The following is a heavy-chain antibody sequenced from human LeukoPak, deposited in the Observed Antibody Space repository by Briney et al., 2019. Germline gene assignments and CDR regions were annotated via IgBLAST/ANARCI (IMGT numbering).Heavy chain of an antibody. CDR2: ISGDGGST. V-gene: IGHV3-23*01. D-gene: IGHD6-13*01. CDR3: TLGSLYSSNWYGDY. CDR1: GFSFDTYA. Sequence: GGSLRLSCAASGFSFDTYAMTWVRQAPGKGLEWVSGISGDGGSTYYAVSVKGRFTISRDNSENTLYLQMNGLRPEDTAVYYCTLGSLYSSNWYGDYWGQGTLVTVSS. J-gene: IGHJ4*02.